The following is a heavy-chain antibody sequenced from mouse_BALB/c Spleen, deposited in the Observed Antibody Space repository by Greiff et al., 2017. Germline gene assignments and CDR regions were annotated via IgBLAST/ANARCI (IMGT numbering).Heavy chain of an antibody. CDR1: GFTFSSYA. J-gene: IGHJ3*01. CDR3: AREEEYYGYDVLWFAY. D-gene: IGHD2-2*01. Sequence: EVKLVESGGGLVKPGGSLKLSCAASGFTFSSYAMSWVRQTPEKRLEWVASISSGGSTYYPDSVKGRFTISRDNARNILYLQMSSLRSEDTAMYYCAREEEYYGYDVLWFAYWGQGTLVTVSA. V-gene: IGHV5-6-5*01. CDR2: ISSGGST.